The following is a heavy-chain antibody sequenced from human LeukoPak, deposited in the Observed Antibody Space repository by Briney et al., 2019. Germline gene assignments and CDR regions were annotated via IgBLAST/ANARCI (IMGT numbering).Heavy chain of an antibody. CDR2: ISAYNGNT. Sequence: ASAKVSCKASGYTSTSYGISWVRQAPGQGLEWMGWISAYNGNTNYAQKLQGRVTMTTDTSTSTAYMELRSLRSDDTAVYYCARLNYGGNSEDYWGQGTLVTVSS. CDR1: GYTSTSYG. D-gene: IGHD4-23*01. J-gene: IGHJ4*02. V-gene: IGHV1-18*01. CDR3: ARLNYGGNSEDY.